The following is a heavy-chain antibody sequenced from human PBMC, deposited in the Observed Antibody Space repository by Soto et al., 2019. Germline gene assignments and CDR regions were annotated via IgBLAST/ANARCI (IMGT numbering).Heavy chain of an antibody. CDR2: FDPEDGET. V-gene: IGHV1-24*01. D-gene: IGHD3-9*01. J-gene: IGHJ4*02. CDR1: GYTLTELS. CDR3: ATHSAVLRYFDWSLDFDY. Sequence: ASVKVSCKVSGYTLTELSMHWVRQAPGKGLEWMGGFDPEDGETIYAQKFQGRATMTEDTSTDTAYMELSSLRSEDTAVYYCATHSAVLRYFDWSLDFDYWGQGTLVTVS.